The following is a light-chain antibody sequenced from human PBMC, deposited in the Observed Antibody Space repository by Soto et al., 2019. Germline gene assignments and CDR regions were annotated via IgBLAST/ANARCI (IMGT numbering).Light chain of an antibody. CDR3: QKYNSAPLS. J-gene: IGKJ4*01. V-gene: IGKV1-27*01. CDR1: QGIGVY. Sequence: DIQMTQSPSSLSASLGDRVTITCRASQGIGVYLAWFQQKPGKVPKLLIYAASTLQSAVPSRFSGSGSGTDVTLTITSLQPEAGANYYCQKYNSAPLSFGGGTKVEIK. CDR2: AAS.